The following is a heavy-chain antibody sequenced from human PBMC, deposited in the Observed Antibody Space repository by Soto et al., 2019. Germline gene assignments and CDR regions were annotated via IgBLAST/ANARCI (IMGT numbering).Heavy chain of an antibody. CDR3: ARGGWRQIDY. V-gene: IGHV4-59*08. CDR1: CGSIGSYY. CDR2: IYYSGST. J-gene: IGHJ4*02. Sequence: QVQLQESGPGLVKPSETLSLTCSVSCGSIGSYYWSWIRQPPGKGRDWIGYIYYSGSTNYNPSLNSRVTISGDTSNNQFSLKLSSVTAAATAVYYCARGGWRQIDYWGQGTLVTVSS. D-gene: IGHD3-3*01.